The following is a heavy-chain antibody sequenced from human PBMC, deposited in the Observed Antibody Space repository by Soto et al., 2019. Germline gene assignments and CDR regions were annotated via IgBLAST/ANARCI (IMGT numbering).Heavy chain of an antibody. V-gene: IGHV3-7*03. J-gene: IGHJ6*02. CDR2: IKQDGSEK. CDR1: GFTFSSYW. D-gene: IGHD3-10*01. CDR3: ARQGITMVRGVIMSYYYYGMDV. Sequence: GGSLRLSCAASGFTFSSYWMSCVRQAPGKGLEWVANIKQDGSEKYYVDSVKGRFTISRDNAKNSLYLQMNSLRAEDTAVYYCARQGITMVRGVIMSYYYYGMDVWGQGTTVTVSS.